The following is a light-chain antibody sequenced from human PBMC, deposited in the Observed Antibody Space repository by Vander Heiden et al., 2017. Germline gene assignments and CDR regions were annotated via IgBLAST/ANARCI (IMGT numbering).Light chain of an antibody. CDR2: AAS. V-gene: IGKV1-39*01. J-gene: IGKJ1*01. CDR1: QSISVF. Sequence: DIQMTQSPSSLSAFVGDRVTITCRASQSISVFLNWYQQKPVKPPKLLIYAASSLQSGVPSRFSGSGSGTDFTLTISRLQPEDFATYYFQQTYNSWTFGQGTKLQIK. CDR3: QQTYNSWT.